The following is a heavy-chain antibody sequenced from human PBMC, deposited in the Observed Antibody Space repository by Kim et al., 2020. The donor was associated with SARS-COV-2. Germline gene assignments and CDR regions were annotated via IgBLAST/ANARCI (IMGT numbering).Heavy chain of an antibody. CDR2: INSDGSST. CDR3: ARGRGYPRIYFDY. V-gene: IGHV3-74*01. J-gene: IGHJ4*02. D-gene: IGHD3-3*01. Sequence: GGSLRLSCAASGFTFSSYWMHWVLQAPGKGLVWVSRINSDGSSTSYADSVKGRFTISRDNAKNTLYLQMNSLRAEDTAVYYCARGRGYPRIYFDYWGQGTLVTVSS. CDR1: GFTFSSYW.